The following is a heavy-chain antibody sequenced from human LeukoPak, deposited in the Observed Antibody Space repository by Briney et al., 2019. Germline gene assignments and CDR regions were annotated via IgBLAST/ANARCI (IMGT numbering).Heavy chain of an antibody. D-gene: IGHD3-10*01. Sequence: GGSLRLSCAASGFTFSSYGMHWVRQAPGKGLEWVAVIWYDGSNKYYADSVKGRFTISRDNSKNTLYLQMNSLRAEDTAVYYCARGPVYYGSGSFHGFDIWGQGTMVTVSS. CDR1: GFTFSSYG. CDR2: IWYDGSNK. V-gene: IGHV3-33*01. J-gene: IGHJ3*02. CDR3: ARGPVYYGSGSFHGFDI.